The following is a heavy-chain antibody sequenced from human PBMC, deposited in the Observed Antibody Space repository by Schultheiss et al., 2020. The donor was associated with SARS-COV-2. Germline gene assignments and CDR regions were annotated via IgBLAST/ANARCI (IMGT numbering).Heavy chain of an antibody. J-gene: IGHJ4*02. V-gene: IGHV3-30*07. CDR3: ARDGDRAAEDY. D-gene: IGHD6-13*01. CDR1: GFTFSNYA. Sequence: GGSLRLSCAASGFTFSNYAMHWVRQGPGKGLDWVTLISYDGSNKYYADSVKGRFTISRDNSKSTLSLQMNSLRAEDTAVYYCARDGDRAAEDYWGQGTLVTVSS. CDR2: ISYDGSNK.